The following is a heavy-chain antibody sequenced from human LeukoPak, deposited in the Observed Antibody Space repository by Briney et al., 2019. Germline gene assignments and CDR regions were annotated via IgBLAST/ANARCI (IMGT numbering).Heavy chain of an antibody. V-gene: IGHV4-4*07. CDR2: IYTSGST. J-gene: IGHJ4*02. CDR3: ARDGDISSWLEYYFNY. D-gene: IGHD6-13*01. CDR1: GGSISSYY. Sequence: SETLSLTCTVSGGSISSYYWSWIRQPAGKGLEWIGRIYTSGSTNYDPSLKSRVPMSVYTSKNQCSRNLSSVTAAAPAVYYCARDGDISSWLEYYFNYWGQGPLVTVS.